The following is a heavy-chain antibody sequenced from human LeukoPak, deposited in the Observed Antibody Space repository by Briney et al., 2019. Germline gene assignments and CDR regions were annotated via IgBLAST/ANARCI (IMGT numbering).Heavy chain of an antibody. J-gene: IGHJ4*02. CDR2: MNPNSGNT. CDR3: ARRLNLRLGELSFGY. D-gene: IGHD3-16*02. V-gene: IGHV1-8*01. Sequence: SVKVSCKASGYTFASYDINWVRQASGQGLEWTGWMNPNSGNTAYAQKFQGRVTMTRDTSIRTAYMELSSLRSEDTAVYYCARRLNLRLGELSFGYWGQGTLVTVSS. CDR1: GYTFASYD.